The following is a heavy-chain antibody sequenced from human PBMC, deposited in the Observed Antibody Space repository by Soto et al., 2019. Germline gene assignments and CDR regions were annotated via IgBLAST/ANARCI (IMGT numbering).Heavy chain of an antibody. CDR2: SSDNRAF. D-gene: IGHD6-6*01. J-gene: IGHJ4*02. CDR3: PRVPLGYSGSHYRGF. V-gene: IGHV4-61*01. Sequence: SATLPLTGTVCGGSTSSGSFNCRWITQPAGNGLEWIWFSSDNRAFNYNASLKSAVTITVDTSKPQLSRKLRSVTAADTAVYYYPRVPLGYSGSHYRGFWGQGALVTV. CDR1: GGSTSSGSFN.